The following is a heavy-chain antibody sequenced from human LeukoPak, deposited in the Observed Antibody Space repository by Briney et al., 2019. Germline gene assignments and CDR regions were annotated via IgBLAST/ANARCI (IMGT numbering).Heavy chain of an antibody. CDR2: ISGSGGST. J-gene: IGHJ4*02. Sequence: GGSLRLSCAASGFTFSSYAMSWVRQAPGKGLEWVSAISGSGGSTYYADSVKGRFTISGDNSKNTLYLQMNSLRAEDTAVYYCAKQGPARIPIVVVTAMAHWGQGTLVTVSS. CDR3: AKQGPARIPIVVVTAMAH. V-gene: IGHV3-23*01. D-gene: IGHD2-21*02. CDR1: GFTFSSYA.